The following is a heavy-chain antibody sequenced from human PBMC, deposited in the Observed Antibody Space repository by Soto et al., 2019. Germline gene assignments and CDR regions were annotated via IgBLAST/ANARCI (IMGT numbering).Heavy chain of an antibody. CDR1: GFIFLSYS. D-gene: IGHD2-2*01. Sequence: PGGSLRLSCAASGFIFLSYSLNWVRQVPGKGLEWLSYISSSSRITYYADSVKGRFTVSRDNAKNSLYLQMNSLRDEDTAVYYCARDQDIVVAPGAYGMDVWGQGTTVTVSS. J-gene: IGHJ6*02. V-gene: IGHV3-48*02. CDR3: ARDQDIVVAPGAYGMDV. CDR2: ISSSSRIT.